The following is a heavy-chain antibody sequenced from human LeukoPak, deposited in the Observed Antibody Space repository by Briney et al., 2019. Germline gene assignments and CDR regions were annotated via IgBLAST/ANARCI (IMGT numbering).Heavy chain of an antibody. Sequence: ASVKVSCKASGYTFNSYGISWVRQAPGQGLEWMGWISAYNGNTNYAQKLQGRVTMTTDTSTSTAYMELRSLRSDDTAVYYCARETLDIVVVPAAKGTYFDYWGQGTLVTVSS. V-gene: IGHV1-18*01. CDR1: GYTFNSYG. CDR3: ARETLDIVVVPAAKGTYFDY. D-gene: IGHD2-2*03. CDR2: ISAYNGNT. J-gene: IGHJ4*02.